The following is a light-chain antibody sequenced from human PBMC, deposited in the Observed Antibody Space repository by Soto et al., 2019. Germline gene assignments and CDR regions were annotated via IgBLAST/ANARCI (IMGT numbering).Light chain of an antibody. J-gene: IGKJ5*01. CDR3: QQYGSSIT. CDR1: ESVSISY. CDR2: GAS. V-gene: IGKV3-20*01. Sequence: EMVLTQSPGTLSVSPGERATLSCRASESVSISYLAWYQQKPGQAPGLLFYGASSRSTGIPDRFSGRGSGTDFTLTISRLEPEDFVVYYYQQYGSSITFGQGTRLEIK.